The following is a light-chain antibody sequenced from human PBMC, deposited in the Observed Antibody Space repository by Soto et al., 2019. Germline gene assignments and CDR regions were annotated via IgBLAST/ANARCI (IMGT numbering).Light chain of an antibody. CDR1: QSISIN. V-gene: IGKV3-15*01. Sequence: EIVMTQSPATLSLSPGERATLSCRASQSISINLAWYQQKPGQTPSLLIYGASTRATGIPARFSGSGSGTEFTLTISSLQSVDFAVYYCQQYNSWPLTFGGGTKVEIK. J-gene: IGKJ4*01. CDR3: QQYNSWPLT. CDR2: GAS.